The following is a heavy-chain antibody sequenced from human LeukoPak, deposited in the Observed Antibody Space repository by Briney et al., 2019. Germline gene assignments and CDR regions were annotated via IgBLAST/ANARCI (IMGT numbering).Heavy chain of an antibody. CDR3: ARELADDFWSGYYLNYFDY. D-gene: IGHD3-3*01. J-gene: IGHJ4*02. V-gene: IGHV3-11*04. CDR2: ISSSGSTI. Sequence: KPGGSLRLSCAASGFTFSDYYMSWIRQAPGEGLEWVSYISSSGSTIYYADSVKGRFTISRDNAKNSLYLQMNSLRAEDTAVYYCARELADDFWSGYYLNYFDYWGQGTLVTVSS. CDR1: GFTFSDYY.